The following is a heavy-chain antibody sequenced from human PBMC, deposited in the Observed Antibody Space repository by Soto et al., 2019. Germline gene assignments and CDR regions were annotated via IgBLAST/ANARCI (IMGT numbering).Heavy chain of an antibody. V-gene: IGHV3-23*01. CDR2: ISGSGGGT. CDR1: GFTFGNYA. J-gene: IGHJ4*02. CDR3: ERITHRYDALTGPGY. Sequence: GFLRLSCAASGFTFGNYAMTWVRQAPGKGLECVSRISGSGGGTYYADSAKGRFTISRDNSENTLYLQLNSLRVEDTAIYYCERITHRYDALTGPGYWGQGALVTVYS. D-gene: IGHD3-9*01.